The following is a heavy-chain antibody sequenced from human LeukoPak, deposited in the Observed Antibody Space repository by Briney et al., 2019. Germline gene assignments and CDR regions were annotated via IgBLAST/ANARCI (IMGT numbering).Heavy chain of an antibody. CDR1: GFTLSNYW. CDR2: INNDGSIT. Sequence: GGSLRLSCAASGFTLSNYWMHWVRQAPGKGLVWVSRINNDGSITDYADSVKGRFTISRDNAKNTLYLQMNSLRAEDTAVYYCARDRNGPFDSWGQGTLVTVSS. CDR3: ARDRNGPFDS. D-gene: IGHD1-1*01. J-gene: IGHJ4*02. V-gene: IGHV3-74*01.